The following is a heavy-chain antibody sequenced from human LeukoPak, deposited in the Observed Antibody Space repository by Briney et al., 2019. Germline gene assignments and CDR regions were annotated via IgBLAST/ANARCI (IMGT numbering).Heavy chain of an antibody. Sequence: GGSLRLSCAASGFTFSSYAMSWVRQAPGKGLEWVSAISGSGGSTYYADSVKGRFTISRDNSKNTLYLQMNSLRAEDTAVYHCAKASKRLLVRGSKPTGFEYCGQRSLGIVSS. CDR3: AKASKRLLVRGSKPTGFEY. D-gene: IGHD3-10*01. V-gene: IGHV3-23*01. CDR2: ISGSGGST. J-gene: IGHJ4*02. CDR1: GFTFSSYA.